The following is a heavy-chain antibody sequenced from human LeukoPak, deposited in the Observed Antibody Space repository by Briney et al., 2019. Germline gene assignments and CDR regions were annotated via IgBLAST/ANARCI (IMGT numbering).Heavy chain of an antibody. CDR1: GGSISSYY. J-gene: IGHJ4*02. CDR3: ARLQVGSLGELPFDY. V-gene: IGHV4-39*01. D-gene: IGHD3-10*01. CDR2: IYYSGST. Sequence: SETLSLTCTVSGGSISSYYWSWIRQPPGKGLEWIGSIYYSGSTYYNPSLKSRVTISVDTSKNQFSLKLSSVTAADTAVYYCARLQVGSLGELPFDYWGQGTLVTVSS.